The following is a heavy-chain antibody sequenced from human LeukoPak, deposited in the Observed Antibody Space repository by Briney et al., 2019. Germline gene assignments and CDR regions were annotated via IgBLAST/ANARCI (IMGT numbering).Heavy chain of an antibody. V-gene: IGHV3-9*01. J-gene: IGHJ4*02. CDR2: ISWNSGSI. CDR1: GFTFDDYA. D-gene: IGHD4-17*01. Sequence: GRSLRLSCAASGFTFDDYAMHWVRQAPGKGLEWVSSISWNSGSIGYADSVKGRFTISRDNAKNSLYLQMNSLRAEDTALYYCAKDMWADYRDYESDYWGQGTLVTVSS. CDR3: AKDMWADYRDYESDY.